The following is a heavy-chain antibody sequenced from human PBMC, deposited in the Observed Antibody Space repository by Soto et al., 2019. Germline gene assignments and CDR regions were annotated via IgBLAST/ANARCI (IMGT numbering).Heavy chain of an antibody. CDR3: ARDSGWPILNFDN. CDR2: SSYDGRET. D-gene: IGHD3-10*01. J-gene: IGHJ4*02. CDR1: EFDFRSYG. Sequence: GGSLRLSCASSEFDFRSYGIPWVRQAPGKGLEWVAASSYDGRETFYADSAKGRFTVSKEMSKNTAFLQMNALRHEDTAVYFCARDSGWPILNFDNWGQGTTVTVSS. V-gene: IGHV3-30*03.